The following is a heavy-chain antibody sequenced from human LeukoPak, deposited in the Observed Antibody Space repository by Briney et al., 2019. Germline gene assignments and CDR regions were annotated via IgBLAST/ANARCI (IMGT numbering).Heavy chain of an antibody. CDR1: GFTFSSYA. CDR3: ARGTEQLVLRYYYYYMDV. V-gene: IGHV3-30*04. D-gene: IGHD6-13*01. CDR2: ISYDGSNK. Sequence: PGGSLRLSCAASGFTFSSYAMHWVRQAPGKGLEWVAVISYDGSNKYYADSVKGRFTISRDNSKNTLYLQMNSLRAEDTAVYYCARGTEQLVLRYYYYYMDVWGKGTTVTVSS. J-gene: IGHJ6*03.